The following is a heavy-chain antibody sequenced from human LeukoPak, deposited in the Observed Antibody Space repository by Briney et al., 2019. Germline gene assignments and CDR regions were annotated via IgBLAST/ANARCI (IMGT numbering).Heavy chain of an antibody. CDR3: ARETLVGATTYGAFDI. J-gene: IGHJ3*02. CDR1: GGTFSSYA. D-gene: IGHD1-26*01. CDR2: IIPIFGTA. Sequence: ASVKVSYKASGGTFSSYAISWVRQAPGQGLEWMGRIIPIFGTANYAQKFQGRVTITTDESTSTAYMELSSLRSEDTAVYYCARETLVGATTYGAFDIWGQGTMVTVSS. V-gene: IGHV1-69*05.